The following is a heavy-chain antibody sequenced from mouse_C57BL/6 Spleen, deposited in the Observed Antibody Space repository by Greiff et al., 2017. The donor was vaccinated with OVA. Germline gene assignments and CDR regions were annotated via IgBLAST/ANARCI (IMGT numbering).Heavy chain of an antibody. V-gene: IGHV3-6*01. CDR1: GYSITSGYY. CDR2: ISYDGSN. Sequence: EVQLHESGPGLVKPSQSLSLTCSVTGYSITSGYYWNWIRQFPGNKLEWMGYISYDGSNNYNPSLKNRISITRDTSKNQFFLKLNSVTTEDTATYYCARGATVNDYWGQGTTLTVSS. J-gene: IGHJ2*01. D-gene: IGHD1-1*01. CDR3: ARGATVNDY.